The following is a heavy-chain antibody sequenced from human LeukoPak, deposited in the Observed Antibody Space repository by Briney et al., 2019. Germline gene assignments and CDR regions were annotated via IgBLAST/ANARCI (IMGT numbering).Heavy chain of an antibody. CDR2: IIPIFGTA. D-gene: IGHD3-22*01. Sequence: SVKVSCKASGGTFSSYAISWVRQAPGQGLEWMGGIIPIFGTANYAQKFQGRVTITTDESTSTAYMELSSLRSEDTAVYYCARDPLPYYDSSGYRSYYYYMDVWGKGTTVTVSS. J-gene: IGHJ6*03. CDR3: ARDPLPYYDSSGYRSYYYYMDV. V-gene: IGHV1-69*05. CDR1: GGTFSSYA.